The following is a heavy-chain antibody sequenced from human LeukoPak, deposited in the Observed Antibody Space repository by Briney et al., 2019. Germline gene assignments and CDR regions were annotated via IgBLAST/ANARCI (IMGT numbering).Heavy chain of an antibody. CDR3: ASAAFFDRYGKFPFDY. J-gene: IGHJ4*02. Sequence: GSSVKVSCKASGGTFSSYAISWVRQAPGQGLEWMGGIIPIFGTANYAQKFQGRVTITADKSTSTASMELSSLRSEDKAVYYCASAAFFDRYGKFPFDYWGQGTLVTVSS. CDR1: GGTFSSYA. V-gene: IGHV1-69*06. D-gene: IGHD2-21*02. CDR2: IIPIFGTA.